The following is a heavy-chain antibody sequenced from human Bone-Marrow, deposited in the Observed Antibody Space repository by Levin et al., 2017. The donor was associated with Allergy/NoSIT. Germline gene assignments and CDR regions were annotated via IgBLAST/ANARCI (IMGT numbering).Heavy chain of an antibody. Sequence: SCAASGFTFSSYGMHWVRQAPGKGLEWVAVISSDGSNKYYADSVKGRFTISRDNSRNTLYLQMNSLRAEDTAVYYCAKWSGYSYGEFDYWGQGTLVTVSS. D-gene: IGHD5-18*01. CDR2: ISSDGSNK. CDR3: AKWSGYSYGEFDY. CDR1: GFTFSSYG. V-gene: IGHV3-30*18. J-gene: IGHJ4*02.